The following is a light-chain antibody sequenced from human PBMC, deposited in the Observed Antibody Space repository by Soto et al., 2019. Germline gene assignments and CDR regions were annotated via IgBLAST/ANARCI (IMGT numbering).Light chain of an antibody. Sequence: ETVMTQSPATLSVSPGEGATLSCRASQSVSSNLAWYQQKPGQAPRLLIYGASTRATGIPARFSGSGFGTEFTLTISSLQSEDFAVYYCQQYSNWPPYTFGQGTKLESK. J-gene: IGKJ2*01. CDR2: GAS. V-gene: IGKV3-15*01. CDR1: QSVSSN. CDR3: QQYSNWPPYT.